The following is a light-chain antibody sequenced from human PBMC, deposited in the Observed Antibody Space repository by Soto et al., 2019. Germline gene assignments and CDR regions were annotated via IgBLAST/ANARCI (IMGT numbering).Light chain of an antibody. CDR2: GAF. J-gene: IGKJ1*01. Sequence: IFLTQSPGSLSLSSGDRATLSCRASQTVRSSYLAWYQQRPGQAPKLLIYGAFNRAIGIPDRFSGSESGRDYNLTISRLDPEDSAVYYCQQYGSSPGTFGQGTKVEIK. CDR3: QQYGSSPGT. CDR1: QTVRSSY. V-gene: IGKV3-20*01.